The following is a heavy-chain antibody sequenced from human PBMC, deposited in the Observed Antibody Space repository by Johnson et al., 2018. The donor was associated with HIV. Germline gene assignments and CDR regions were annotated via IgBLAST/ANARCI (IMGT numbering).Heavy chain of an antibody. D-gene: IGHD1-26*01. J-gene: IGHJ3*02. V-gene: IGHV3-15*01. CDR2: IKSKTDGGTT. CDR1: GFTFDDYG. CDR3: ARDRDSIVGSHDAFDI. Sequence: VQLVESGGGVVRPGGSLRLSCAASGFTFDDYGMSWVRQAPGKGLEWVGRIKSKTDGGTTDYAAPVKGRFTISRDNSKNTLYLQMGSLRAEDTAVYYCARDRDSIVGSHDAFDIWGQGTMVTVSS.